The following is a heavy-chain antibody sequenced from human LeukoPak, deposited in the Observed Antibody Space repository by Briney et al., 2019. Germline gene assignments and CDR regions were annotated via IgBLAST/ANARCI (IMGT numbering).Heavy chain of an antibody. Sequence: ASVKVSSKASGYSFASYSISWVRQAPGQGLEWMGWISANNRNTNFAQKLHGRVTMTTDTSTSTAYMELRSLSSDDTAVYYCARGQYFFDYWGQGTLVTVSS. CDR3: ARGQYFFDY. V-gene: IGHV1-18*01. CDR2: ISANNRNT. CDR1: GYSFASYS. J-gene: IGHJ4*02.